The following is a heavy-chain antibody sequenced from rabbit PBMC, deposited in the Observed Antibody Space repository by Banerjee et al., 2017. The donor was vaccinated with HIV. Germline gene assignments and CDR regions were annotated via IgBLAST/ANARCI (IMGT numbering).Heavy chain of an antibody. Sequence: QQQLEESGGGLVKPGGTLTLTCKASGFSFSSSYYMCWVRQAPGKGLEWIAYIYPDYGSTDYASWVNGRFTISLDNAQNTVTLQMTSLTAADTATYFCARDPYYGSDFNLWGQGTLVTVS. CDR2: IYPDYGST. CDR1: GFSFSSSYY. V-gene: IGHV1S43*01. CDR3: ARDPYYGSDFNL. J-gene: IGHJ4*01. D-gene: IGHD5-1*01.